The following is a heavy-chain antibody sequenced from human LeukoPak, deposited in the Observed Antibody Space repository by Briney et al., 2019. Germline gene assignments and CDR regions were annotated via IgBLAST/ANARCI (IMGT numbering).Heavy chain of an antibody. CDR3: ASGLSY. D-gene: IGHD3-10*01. J-gene: IGHJ4*02. V-gene: IGHV3-30*01. CDR1: GFNFNTHP. CDR2: ISYDGSNK. Sequence: GRSLRLSCATSGFNFNTHPMHWVRQAPGEGLEWVAVISYDGSNKQYGDSVKGRFTISRDNPKNTLYLEMNSLRVEDTAVYYCASGLSYWGPGTLVTVS.